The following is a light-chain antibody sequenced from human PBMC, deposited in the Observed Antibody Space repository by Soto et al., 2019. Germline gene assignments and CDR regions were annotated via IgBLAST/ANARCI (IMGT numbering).Light chain of an antibody. Sequence: DIRMTQSPSSLSASVGDRVTITCLASQSIDTHLNWYQQHPGKAPNALIYEASNLQSGVPSRFSGSGSGTDFTLTISGLQPDDSATYYCHQTYRPPDTFGQGTKVEIK. CDR2: EAS. CDR3: HQTYRPPDT. V-gene: IGKV1-39*01. CDR1: QSIDTH. J-gene: IGKJ1*01.